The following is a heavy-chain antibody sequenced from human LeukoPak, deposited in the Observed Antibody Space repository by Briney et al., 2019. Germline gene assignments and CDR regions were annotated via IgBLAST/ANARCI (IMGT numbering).Heavy chain of an antibody. D-gene: IGHD3/OR15-3a*01. Sequence: GGSLRLSCVVSGITLSNYGMSWVRQAPGKGLEWVSGISERGGSTNYADSVKGRFIISRDNSKNTLYLQMNSLRAEDTAVYYCATFSGWLDYWGQGTLVTVSS. V-gene: IGHV3-23*01. J-gene: IGHJ4*02. CDR3: ATFSGWLDY. CDR1: GITLSNYG. CDR2: ISERGGST.